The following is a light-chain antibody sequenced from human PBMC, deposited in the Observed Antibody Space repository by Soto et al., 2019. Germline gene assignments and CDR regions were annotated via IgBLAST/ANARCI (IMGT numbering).Light chain of an antibody. CDR1: QSVSSN. V-gene: IGKV3-15*01. J-gene: IGKJ1*01. CDR2: GAS. Sequence: EIVMTQSPATLSASPGERATLSCRASQSVSSNLAWYQQKPGQAPRLLIYGASTRATAIPARFSGSGSGTEFTLTIRSLQSEDFAVYYCQQYNNWPLWTFGQGTKVEIK. CDR3: QQYNNWPLWT.